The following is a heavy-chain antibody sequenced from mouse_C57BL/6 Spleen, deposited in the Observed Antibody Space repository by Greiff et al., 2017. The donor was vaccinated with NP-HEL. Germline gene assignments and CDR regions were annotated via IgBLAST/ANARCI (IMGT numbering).Heavy chain of an antibody. V-gene: IGHV1-82*01. CDR2: LYPGDGDT. CDR1: GYAFSSSW. J-gene: IGHJ2*01. D-gene: IGHD1-1*01. CDR3: ASITTVVAHFDY. Sequence: QVQLQQSGPELVKPGASVKISCKASGYAFSSSWMNWVKQRPGKGLEWIGRLYPGDGDTNYNGKFKGKATLTADKSASTAYMQLSSLTSEDSAVYFCASITTVVAHFDYWGQGTTLTVSS.